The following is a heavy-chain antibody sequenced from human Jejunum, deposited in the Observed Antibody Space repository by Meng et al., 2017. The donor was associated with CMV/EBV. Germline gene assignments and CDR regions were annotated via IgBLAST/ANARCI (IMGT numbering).Heavy chain of an antibody. Sequence: GFSFSSYAMHWVRQAPGKGLEWAALISHDGNNKYYADSVKGRFTISRDNAKNSLYLQMNSLRAEDTAVYYCARDPSGSTWYYFDYWGQGTLVTVSS. J-gene: IGHJ4*02. CDR3: ARDPSGSTWYYFDY. CDR2: ISHDGNNK. V-gene: IGHV3-30-3*01. D-gene: IGHD6-13*01. CDR1: GFSFSSYA.